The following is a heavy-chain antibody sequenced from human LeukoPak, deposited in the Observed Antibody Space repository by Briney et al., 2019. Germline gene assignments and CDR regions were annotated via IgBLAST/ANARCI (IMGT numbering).Heavy chain of an antibody. CDR1: GGSISSYY. V-gene: IGHV4-59*01. Sequence: NPSETLSLTCTVSGGSISSYYWSWIRQPPGKGLEWIGYIYYSGSTNYNPSLKSRVTISVDTSKNQFSLKLGSVTAADTAVYYCARVGYGSAYWGQGTLVTVSS. J-gene: IGHJ4*02. CDR2: IYYSGST. D-gene: IGHD3-10*01. CDR3: ARVGYGSAY.